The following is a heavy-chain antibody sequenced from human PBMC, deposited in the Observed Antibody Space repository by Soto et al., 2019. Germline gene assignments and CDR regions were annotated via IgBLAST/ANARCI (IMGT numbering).Heavy chain of an antibody. D-gene: IGHD3-22*01. CDR3: ARLFAYYDKEAGAFDN. V-gene: IGHV4-30-4*01. CDR1: GDSISSVDYY. Sequence: QVQLQESGPGLVKPSQTLSLTCTVSGDSISSVDYYWSWIRQPPGKGLEWIGYIYYSGSTYYNPSLRSRVSISVDTSQNHCSLMLNSVTAADTAVYFCARLFAYYDKEAGAFDNWGQGTMVTVSS. J-gene: IGHJ3*02. CDR2: IYYSGST.